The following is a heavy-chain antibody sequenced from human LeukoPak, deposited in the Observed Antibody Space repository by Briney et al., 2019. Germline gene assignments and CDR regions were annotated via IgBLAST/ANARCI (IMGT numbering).Heavy chain of an antibody. CDR1: GFAFSAFG. Sequence: GGSLRLSCAASGFAFSAFGIHWVRQAAGKGLEWVAFIRYDASKKYYAEPVKGRFTVSRSNSKNTLFLQMDSLRPEDTAVYFCAREPFDHWGQGTLVAVSS. J-gene: IGHJ4*02. CDR3: AREPFDH. CDR2: IRYDASKK. V-gene: IGHV3-30*02. D-gene: IGHD1-26*01.